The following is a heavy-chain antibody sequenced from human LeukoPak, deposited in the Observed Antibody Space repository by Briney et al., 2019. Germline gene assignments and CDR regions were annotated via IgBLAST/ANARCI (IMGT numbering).Heavy chain of an antibody. Sequence: SETLSLTCFVSGGSMIRNTYYWAWIRQPLGKGLEWIGSIYYSGSTYYNPSLQSRVTISIDTSKNHFSLNLTSVTASDTAVYYCARHGGGYSYGPLDYWGQGTPVTVSS. D-gene: IGHD5-18*01. CDR1: GGSMIRNTYY. CDR2: IYYSGST. J-gene: IGHJ4*02. V-gene: IGHV4-39*01. CDR3: ARHGGGYSYGPLDY.